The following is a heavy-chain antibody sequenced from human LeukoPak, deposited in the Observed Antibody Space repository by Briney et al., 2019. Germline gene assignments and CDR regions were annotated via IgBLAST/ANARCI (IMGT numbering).Heavy chain of an antibody. CDR1: GGSFSGYY. Sequence: PSETLSLTCAVYGGSFSGYYWSWIRQPPGKGLEWIGEINHSGSTNYNPSLKSRVTISVDTSKNQFSLKLSSVTAADTAVYYCARVGRDGYLDYWGQGTLVTVSS. D-gene: IGHD5-24*01. CDR3: ARVGRDGYLDY. J-gene: IGHJ4*02. CDR2: INHSGST. V-gene: IGHV4-34*01.